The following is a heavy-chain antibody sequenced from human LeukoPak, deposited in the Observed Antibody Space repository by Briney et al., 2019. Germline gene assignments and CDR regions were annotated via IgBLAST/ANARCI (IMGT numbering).Heavy chain of an antibody. CDR1: GFAFSGYS. CDR2: ISYSSYTI. Sequence: GGSLRLSCAASGFAFSGYSMNWLRQAPGKGLEWVAYISYSSYTIHYADSVKGRCTISRDNAKNSLYLQMNSLRAEDTAMYYCARDGDGNFDYWGQGTLVTVSS. CDR3: ARDGDGNFDY. J-gene: IGHJ4*02. V-gene: IGHV3-48*04. D-gene: IGHD4-17*01.